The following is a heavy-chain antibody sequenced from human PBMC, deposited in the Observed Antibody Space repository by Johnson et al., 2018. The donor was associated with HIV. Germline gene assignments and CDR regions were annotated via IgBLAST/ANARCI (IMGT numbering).Heavy chain of an antibody. V-gene: IGHV3-30*14. CDR1: GFTFRSYA. J-gene: IGHJ3*02. CDR2: ISYDGNIK. CDR3: ARSTGARAAFDI. Sequence: QVQLVESGGGVVQPGRSLRLSCAASGFTFRSYAMHWVRQAPGKGLEWVAVISYDGNIKFYADSVKGRFPISSDNSKNTLYLQMNSLRAEDTAVYYCARSTGARAAFDIWGQGTMVTVSS. D-gene: IGHD1-1*01.